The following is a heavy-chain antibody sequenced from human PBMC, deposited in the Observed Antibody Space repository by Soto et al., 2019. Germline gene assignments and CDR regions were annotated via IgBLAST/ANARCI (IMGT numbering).Heavy chain of an antibody. D-gene: IGHD3-16*01. Sequence: EVQLVESGGGLVPPGGSLRLSCAASGFTFTSYWMHWVRQAPGKGLVWVSSIKSDGSSTNYADSVSGRFTISRDNAKNTVYLQMNSLRAEDTAVYYCARGGRGGFDYWGQGALVTVSS. J-gene: IGHJ4*02. CDR2: IKSDGSST. V-gene: IGHV3-74*01. CDR3: ARGGRGGFDY. CDR1: GFTFTSYW.